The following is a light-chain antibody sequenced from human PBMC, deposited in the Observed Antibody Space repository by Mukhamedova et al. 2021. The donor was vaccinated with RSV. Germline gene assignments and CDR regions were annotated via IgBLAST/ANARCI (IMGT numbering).Light chain of an antibody. CDR3: SSYTSSSTRV. J-gene: IGLJ1*01. CDR2: EVS. V-gene: IGLV2-14*01. Sequence: SITISCTGTSSDVGGYNYVSWYQQHPGKAPKLMIYEVSNRPSGVSNRFSGLQAEDEADYYCSSYTSSSTRVFGTGTKVTVL. CDR1: SSDVGGYNY.